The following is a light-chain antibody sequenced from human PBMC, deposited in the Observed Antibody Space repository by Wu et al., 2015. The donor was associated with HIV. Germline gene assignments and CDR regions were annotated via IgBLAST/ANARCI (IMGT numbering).Light chain of an antibody. CDR1: QAIRNS. CDR2: AVS. Sequence: DIQMTQSPSSLSASVGDRVTITCRASQAIRNSLAWYQQKLGKAPKLLLYAVSRLESGVPSRFSGSESGTDYTLTISSLQPDDFATYYCQQYYNIATFGQGTKVEIK. J-gene: IGKJ1*01. V-gene: IGKV1-NL1*01. CDR3: QQYYNIAT.